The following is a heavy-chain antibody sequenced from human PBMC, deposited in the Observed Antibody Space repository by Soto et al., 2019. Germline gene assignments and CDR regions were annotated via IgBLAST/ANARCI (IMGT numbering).Heavy chain of an antibody. Sequence: PGGSLRLSCAASGFTFSSYAMHWVRQAPGKGLEWVAVISYDGSNKYYADSVKGRFTISRDNSKNTLYLQMNSLRAEDTAVYYCARDGYCTNGVWGKPHTTCGMDVWGQGTTVTVSS. D-gene: IGHD2-8*01. J-gene: IGHJ6*02. CDR3: ARDGYCTNGVWGKPHTTCGMDV. CDR2: ISYDGSNK. CDR1: GFTFSSYA. V-gene: IGHV3-30-3*01.